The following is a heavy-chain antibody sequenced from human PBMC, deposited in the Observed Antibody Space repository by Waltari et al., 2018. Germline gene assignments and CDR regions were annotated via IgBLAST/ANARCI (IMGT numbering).Heavy chain of an antibody. CDR1: GFTFSSYA. Sequence: EVQLLESGGGLVQPGGSLRLSCAASGFTFSSYAMSWVRQAPGKGLEWVSAISGSGGSTYYADSVKGRFTISRDNSKNTLYLQMNSLRAEDTAVYYCAKVTGYYDSSGYYYGWGYFDYWGQGTLVTVSS. CDR3: AKVTGYYDSSGYYYGWGYFDY. J-gene: IGHJ4*02. CDR2: ISGSGGST. V-gene: IGHV3-23*01. D-gene: IGHD3-22*01.